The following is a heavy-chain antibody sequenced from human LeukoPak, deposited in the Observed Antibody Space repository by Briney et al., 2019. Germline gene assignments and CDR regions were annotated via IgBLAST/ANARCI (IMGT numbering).Heavy chain of an antibody. CDR1: GFTFISYV. Sequence: GRSLRLSCAASGFTFISYVMSWVRQAPGKGLEWVSSISNSGGSTYYADSVKGRFTISRDNSKNTLYLQMNSLRAEDTAVYYCARDRGDWGFDYWGQGTLVTVSS. CDR2: ISNSGGST. J-gene: IGHJ4*02. D-gene: IGHD3-10*01. V-gene: IGHV3-23*01. CDR3: ARDRGDWGFDY.